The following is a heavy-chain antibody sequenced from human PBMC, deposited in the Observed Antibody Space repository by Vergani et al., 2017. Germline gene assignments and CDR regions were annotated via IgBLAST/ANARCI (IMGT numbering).Heavy chain of an antibody. Sequence: EVQLLESGGGLVQPGGSLRLSCAASGFTFSSYAMSWVRQAPGKGLEWVSAISGSGGSTYYADSVKGRFTISRDNSKTALYLQMNSLRAEDTAVYYCAKEGDRVVVVPAAIREPFDYWGQGTLVTVSS. J-gene: IGHJ4*02. V-gene: IGHV3-23*01. CDR3: AKEGDRVVVVPAAIREPFDY. CDR1: GFTFSSYA. D-gene: IGHD2-2*02. CDR2: ISGSGGST.